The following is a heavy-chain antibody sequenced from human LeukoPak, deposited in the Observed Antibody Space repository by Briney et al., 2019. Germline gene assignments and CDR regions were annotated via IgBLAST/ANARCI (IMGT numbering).Heavy chain of an antibody. D-gene: IGHD2-2*01. CDR2: INPSGGST. CDR3: ARGSSTGYYFDY. CDR1: GHTFTSYY. J-gene: IGHJ4*02. Sequence: GASVKVSCKASGHTFTSYYMHWVRQAPGQGLEWMGIINPSGGSTSYAQKFQGRVTMTRDTSTSTAYMELSSLRSEDTAVYYCARGSSTGYYFDYWGQGTLVTVSS. V-gene: IGHV1-46*01.